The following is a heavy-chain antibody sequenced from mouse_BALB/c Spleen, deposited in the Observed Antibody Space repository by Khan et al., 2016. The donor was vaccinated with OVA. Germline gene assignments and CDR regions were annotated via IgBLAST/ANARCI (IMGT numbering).Heavy chain of an antibody. D-gene: IGHD1-1*01. CDR1: GYSFTSCY. J-gene: IGHJ3*01. CDR2: IDPFNGGS. V-gene: IGHV1-31*01. CDR3: ARHGSTSWFAY. Sequence: VQLKQSGPELMKPGASVKISCKSSGYSFTSCYIHWVKQSHGKTLEWIGYIDPFNGGSTYNQKFKGKATLTVDKSSSTAYMYLSSLTSEDSAVYYCARHGSTSWFAYWGQGTLVTVSA.